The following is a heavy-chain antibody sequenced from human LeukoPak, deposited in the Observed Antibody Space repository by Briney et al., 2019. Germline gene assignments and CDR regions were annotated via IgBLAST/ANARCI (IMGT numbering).Heavy chain of an antibody. V-gene: IGHV4-39*01. CDR3: ARLRQWLDIPYFDY. CDR1: SGSISSSTYY. CDR2: IYYTGNT. D-gene: IGHD6-19*01. Sequence: SETLSLTCTVSSGSISSSTYYWGWIRQPPGMGLEWIATIYYTGNTYYNPSLKSRVTISIDTSKNQFSLKLSSVTAADTAVYYCARLRQWLDIPYFDYWGQGTLVTVSS. J-gene: IGHJ4*02.